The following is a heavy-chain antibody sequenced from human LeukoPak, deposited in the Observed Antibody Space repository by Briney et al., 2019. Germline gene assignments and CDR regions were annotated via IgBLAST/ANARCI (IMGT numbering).Heavy chain of an antibody. V-gene: IGHV6-1*01. Sequence: SQTLSLTCAISGDSVSSNSVTWNWIRQSPSRGLEWLGRTYYRSRWYHEYAASVKSRITINPDTSKNQFSLQLNSVTPEDTAVYYCARDGKYCSGGSCYFHWFDPWGQGTLVTVSS. CDR2: TYYRSRWYH. CDR1: GDSVSSNSVT. J-gene: IGHJ5*02. D-gene: IGHD2-15*01. CDR3: ARDGKYCSGGSCYFHWFDP.